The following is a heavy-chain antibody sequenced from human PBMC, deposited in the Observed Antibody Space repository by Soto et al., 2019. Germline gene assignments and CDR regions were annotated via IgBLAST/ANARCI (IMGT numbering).Heavy chain of an antibody. CDR3: ARDSIDGDSSSSIDC. J-gene: IGHJ4*02. CDR2: TYYRSKWYN. D-gene: IGHD6-6*01. Sequence: SQTLSLTCAISGDSVSSNSAAWNWIRQSPSRGLEWLGRTYYRSKWYNDYAVSVKSRITINPDTSKNLCSLQLNSVTAEDTAVYCCARDSIDGDSSSSIDCWGQGTLVTVSS. V-gene: IGHV6-1*01. CDR1: GDSVSSNSAA.